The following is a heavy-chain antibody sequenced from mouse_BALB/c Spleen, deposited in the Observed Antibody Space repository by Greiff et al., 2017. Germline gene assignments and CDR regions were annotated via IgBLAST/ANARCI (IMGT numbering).Heavy chain of an antibody. Sequence: LVKTGASVKISCTASGYSFTGYYMHWVKQSHGKSLEWIGYISCYNGATSYNQKFKGKATFTVDTSSSTAYMQFNSLTSEDSAVYYWARSDYGYDFDYWGQGTTLTVSS. CDR3: ARSDYGYDFDY. J-gene: IGHJ2*01. CDR2: ISCYNGAT. D-gene: IGHD2-2*01. V-gene: IGHV1S34*01. CDR1: GYSFTGYY.